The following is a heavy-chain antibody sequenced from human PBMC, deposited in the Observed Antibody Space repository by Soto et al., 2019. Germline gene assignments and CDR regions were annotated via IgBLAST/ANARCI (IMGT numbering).Heavy chain of an antibody. CDR1: GGSISSYY. Sequence: PSETLSLTCTVSGGSISSYYWSWIRQPAGKGLEWIGRIYTSGSTNYNPSLKSRVTMSVDTSKNQFSLKLSSVTAADTAVYYCARDQDILTGPLYGMDVWGQGTTVTVSS. CDR3: ARDQDILTGPLYGMDV. V-gene: IGHV4-4*07. D-gene: IGHD3-9*01. CDR2: IYTSGST. J-gene: IGHJ6*02.